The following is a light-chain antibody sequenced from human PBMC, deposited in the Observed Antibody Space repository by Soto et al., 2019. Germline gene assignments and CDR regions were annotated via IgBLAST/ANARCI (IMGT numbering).Light chain of an antibody. CDR3: QQSYNALYT. CDR2: SAS. CDR1: QNIGTS. V-gene: IGKV1-39*01. Sequence: DIQMSQSPSSLSMSVGDRVTITCRASQNIGTSLNWYQMKLGRAPKLLIYSASTLQSGAPSRFSGGGSGTAFSLTINSLQPEDFATYSCQQSYNALYTFGQGTMLEIK. J-gene: IGKJ2*01.